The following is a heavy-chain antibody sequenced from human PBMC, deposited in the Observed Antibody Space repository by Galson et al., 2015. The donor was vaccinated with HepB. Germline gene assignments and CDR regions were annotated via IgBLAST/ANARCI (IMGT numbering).Heavy chain of an antibody. CDR2: IYYSGST. Sequence: SETLSLTCTVSGGTISSSSYYWGWIRQPPGKGLEWIGSIYYSGSTYYNPSLKSRVTISVDTSKNQFSLKLSSVTAADTAVYYCASKGVVAVAGSDAFDIWGQGTMVTVSS. J-gene: IGHJ3*02. CDR3: ASKGVVAVAGSDAFDI. CDR1: GGTISSSSYY. V-gene: IGHV4-39*01. D-gene: IGHD6-19*01.